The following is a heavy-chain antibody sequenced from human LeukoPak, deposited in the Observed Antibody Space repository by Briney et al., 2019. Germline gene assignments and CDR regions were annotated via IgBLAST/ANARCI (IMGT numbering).Heavy chain of an antibody. CDR1: GGSFSGYY. V-gene: IGHV4-34*01. D-gene: IGHD2-2*01. J-gene: IGHJ4*02. CDR2: INHSGST. CDR3: ARWTTGYSSTTSCYDLFDY. Sequence: SETLSLTCAVYGGSFSGYYWSWIRQPPGKGLEWIGEINHSGSTNYNPSLKSRVTISVDTSKNQFSLKLSSVTAADTAVYYCARWTTGYSSTTSCYDLFDYWGQGTLVTVSS.